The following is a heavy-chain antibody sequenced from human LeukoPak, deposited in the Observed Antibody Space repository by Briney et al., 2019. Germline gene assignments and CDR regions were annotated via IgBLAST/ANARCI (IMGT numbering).Heavy chain of an antibody. J-gene: IGHJ4*02. CDR3: ARHSGRGSSSWYYY. Sequence: GESLKISSKGSGYTFTSYWISWVRQMPGKGLEWMGRIDTSDSYTNYSPSFQGHVTISADKSISTAYLQWSSLKASDTAMYYCARHSGRGSSSWYYYWGQGILVTVSS. CDR2: IDTSDSYT. D-gene: IGHD6-13*01. V-gene: IGHV5-10-1*01. CDR1: GYTFTSYW.